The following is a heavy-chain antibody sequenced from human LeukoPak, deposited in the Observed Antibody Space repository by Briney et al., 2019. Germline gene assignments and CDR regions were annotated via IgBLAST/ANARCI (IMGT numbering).Heavy chain of an antibody. J-gene: IGHJ3*02. CDR3: AKAAAFDI. V-gene: IGHV3-30*18. CDR1: GFTFSSYG. Sequence: QTGRSLRLSCAASGFTFSSYGMHWVRQAPGKGLEWVAVISYDGSNKYYADSVKGRFTISRDNSKNTLYLQMNSLRAEDTAVYYCAKAAAFDIWGQGTMVTVSS. CDR2: ISYDGSNK.